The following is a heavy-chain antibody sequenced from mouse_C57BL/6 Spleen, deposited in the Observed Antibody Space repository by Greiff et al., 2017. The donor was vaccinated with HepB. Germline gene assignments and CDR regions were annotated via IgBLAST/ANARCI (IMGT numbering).Heavy chain of an antibody. Sequence: EVQRVASGPVLVKPGASVTMSCKASGYTFTDYNMHWVKQSHGKSLEWIGYINPNNGGTSYNQNFKGKATLTVNKSSSTAYMELRSLTSEDSAVYYCAHYGQYYFDYWGQGTTLTVSS. V-gene: IGHV1-22*01. CDR1: GYTFTDYN. CDR2: INPNNGGT. J-gene: IGHJ2*01. D-gene: IGHD1-1*02. CDR3: AHYGQYYFDY.